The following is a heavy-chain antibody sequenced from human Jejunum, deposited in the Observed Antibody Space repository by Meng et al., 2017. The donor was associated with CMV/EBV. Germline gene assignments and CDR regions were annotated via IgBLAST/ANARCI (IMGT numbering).Heavy chain of an antibody. J-gene: IGHJ4*02. Sequence: LGSGPVLGRPSGPLSLTCTGSGGSIGGCYWRWIREPAGKGLEWIGRVYMSGSTNYNPSLRSRVAMSVDTSKTQFSLRLTSVTAADTAVYYCARDRMAAPGTFEYWGQGTLVTVSS. CDR3: ARDRMAAPGTFEY. V-gene: IGHV4-4*07. D-gene: IGHD6-13*01. CDR2: VYMSGST. CDR1: GGSIGGCY.